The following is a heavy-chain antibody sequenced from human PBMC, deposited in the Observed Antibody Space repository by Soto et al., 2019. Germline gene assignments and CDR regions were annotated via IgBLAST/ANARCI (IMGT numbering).Heavy chain of an antibody. Sequence: EVRLLESGGGLVQPGGSLRLSCAASGFTFSVYAMSWVRQAPGKGREWVSGISGSGDSTHYAESVKGRFTVSRDNSKSMLYLQTNSLRAEDTAIYYCAKALYGGFTYWGQGTLVTVSS. J-gene: IGHJ4*02. CDR2: ISGSGDST. D-gene: IGHD3-10*01. CDR1: GFTFSVYA. CDR3: AKALYGGFTY. V-gene: IGHV3-23*01.